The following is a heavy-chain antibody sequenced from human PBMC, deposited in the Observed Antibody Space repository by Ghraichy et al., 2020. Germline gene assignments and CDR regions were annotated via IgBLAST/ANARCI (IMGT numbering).Heavy chain of an antibody. D-gene: IGHD2-15*01. Sequence: SAISRDGSRTYNADSVEGRFTVSRDNSKNTLFLQMNSLRVEDTAIYYCATDSPTLCSGETCLDNWGKG. CDR3: ATDSPTLCSGETCLDN. V-gene: IGHV3-23*01. CDR2: ISRDGSRT. J-gene: IGHJ4*02.